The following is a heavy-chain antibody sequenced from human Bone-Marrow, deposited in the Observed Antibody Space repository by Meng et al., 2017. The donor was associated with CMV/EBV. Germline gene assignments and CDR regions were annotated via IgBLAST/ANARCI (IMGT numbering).Heavy chain of an antibody. CDR3: ARDPIAVAADGAFDI. CDR1: GYTFTSYY. D-gene: IGHD6-19*01. Sequence: ASVKVSCKASGYTFTSYYMHWVRQAPGQGLEWMGIINPSGGSTSYAQKFQGRVTMTRDTSTSTVYMELSSLRSEDTAVYYCARDPIAVAADGAFDIWGQGTMATVSS. J-gene: IGHJ3*02. CDR2: INPSGGST. V-gene: IGHV1-46*01.